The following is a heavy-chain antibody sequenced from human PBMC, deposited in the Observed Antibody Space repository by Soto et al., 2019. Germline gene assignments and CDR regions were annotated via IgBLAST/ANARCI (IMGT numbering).Heavy chain of an antibody. CDR3: ARSALIAAAWDFDY. J-gene: IGHJ4*02. CDR2: ISSSSSYI. V-gene: IGHV3-21*01. D-gene: IGHD6-13*01. CDR1: GFTFSSYG. Sequence: GGSPRLSCAASGFTFSSYGLKWVRQAPGKGLEWVSSISSSSSYIYYADSVKGRFTISRDNAKNSLYLQMNSLRAEDTAVYYCARSALIAAAWDFDYWGQGT.